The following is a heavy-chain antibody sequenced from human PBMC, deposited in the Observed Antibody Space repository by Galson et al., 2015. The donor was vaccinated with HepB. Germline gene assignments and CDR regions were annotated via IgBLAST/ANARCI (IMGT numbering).Heavy chain of an antibody. Sequence: SLRLSCAASGFTFTSYAMHWVRQAPGKGLEWVAVISYDGSNKYYADSVKGRFTIPRDNSKNTLFLQKTGLTADDTAIYYCARVHPEYTSGWYRQALYYFDSWGQGTLVAVSS. CDR3: ARVHPEYTSGWYRQALYYFDS. J-gene: IGHJ4*02. D-gene: IGHD6-19*01. CDR1: GFTFTSYA. V-gene: IGHV3-30*04. CDR2: ISYDGSNK.